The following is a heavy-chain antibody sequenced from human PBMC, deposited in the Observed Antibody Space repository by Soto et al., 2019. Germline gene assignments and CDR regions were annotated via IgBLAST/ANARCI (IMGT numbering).Heavy chain of an antibody. CDR2: ISPSGDGP. J-gene: IGHJ6*02. Sequence: GASVKVSCKASGHTFTNYYMHWVRQAPGQGLEWMGVISPSGDGPTFAQKFQGRVTMTRDTSTSTVYIELSSLRFEDTAVYYCASMDYSYYYGMDVWGQGIMVTVSS. CDR1: GHTFTNYY. D-gene: IGHD3-10*01. CDR3: ASMDYSYYYGMDV. V-gene: IGHV1-46*01.